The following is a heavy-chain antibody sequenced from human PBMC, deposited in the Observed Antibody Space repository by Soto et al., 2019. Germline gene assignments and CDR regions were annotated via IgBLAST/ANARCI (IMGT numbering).Heavy chain of an antibody. V-gene: IGHV3-64D*08. Sequence: HPGGSLRLSCSASGFTFSTYSMYWVRQAPGKGLEYVSAVTSNGDNTYYADSVKGRFTISRDNSKNTLYLQMSSLRAEDTAVYYCVKEKTARIFDYWGQGALVTVSS. J-gene: IGHJ4*02. CDR3: VKEKTARIFDY. CDR2: VTSNGDNT. CDR1: GFTFSTYS. D-gene: IGHD6-6*01.